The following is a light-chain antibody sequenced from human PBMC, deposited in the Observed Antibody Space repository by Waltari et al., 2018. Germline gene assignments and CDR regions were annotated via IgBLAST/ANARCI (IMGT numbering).Light chain of an antibody. Sequence: EIVLTQSPGTLSLSPGERATLSCRASQSVTSISLSWYQQKLGQAPRPLIYGTSSRATGTPDRFSGSGSGTDFTLTSSRLEPEDVAVYYCQQYDGEVVTFGGGTKVEI. CDR1: QSVTSIS. CDR2: GTS. V-gene: IGKV3-20*01. CDR3: QQYDGEVVT. J-gene: IGKJ4*01.